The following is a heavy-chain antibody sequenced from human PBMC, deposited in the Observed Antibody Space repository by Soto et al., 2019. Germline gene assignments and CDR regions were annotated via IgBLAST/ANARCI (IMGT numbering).Heavy chain of an antibody. Sequence: GGSLRLSCAASGFTFRSFTMNWVRQAPGKGLEWVSTISSNSAYIYYTDALRGRFTISRDNAKNSLHLQMNSLRAEDTAVHYCTRDASRDSSARGWFDPWGPGTLVTVSS. CDR1: GFTFRSFT. J-gene: IGHJ5*02. D-gene: IGHD6-13*01. CDR3: TRDASRDSSARGWFDP. V-gene: IGHV3-21*01. CDR2: ISSNSAYI.